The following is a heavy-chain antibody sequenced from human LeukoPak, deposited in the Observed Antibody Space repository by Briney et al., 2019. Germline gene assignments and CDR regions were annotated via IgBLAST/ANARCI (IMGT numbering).Heavy chain of an antibody. D-gene: IGHD6-13*01. CDR2: ISSSSSTI. Sequence: GGSLRLSCAASGFTFSSHSMNWVRQAPGKGLEWVSYISSSSSTIYYADSVKGRFTISRDNAKNSLYLQMNSLRAEDTAVYYCARGGRYSSPWGAFDIWGQGTMVTVSS. V-gene: IGHV3-48*01. J-gene: IGHJ3*02. CDR3: ARGGRYSSPWGAFDI. CDR1: GFTFSSHS.